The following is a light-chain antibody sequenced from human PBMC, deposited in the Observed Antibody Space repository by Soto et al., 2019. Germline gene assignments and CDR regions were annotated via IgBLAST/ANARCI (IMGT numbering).Light chain of an antibody. CDR3: QQYNNWPRT. CDR2: DTS. V-gene: IGKV3D-15*01. CDR1: QSVSSSY. J-gene: IGKJ1*01. Sequence: EIVLTQSPGTLSLSPGERAALCCRASQSVSSSYLAWYQQKPGQAPRLLIYDTSTRATGIPARFSGSGSGTEFTLTISSLQSEDFAVYYCQQYNNWPRTFGQGTKVDIK.